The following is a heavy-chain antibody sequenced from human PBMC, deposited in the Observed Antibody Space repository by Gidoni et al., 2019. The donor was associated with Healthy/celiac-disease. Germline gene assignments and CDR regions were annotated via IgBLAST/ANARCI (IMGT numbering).Heavy chain of an antibody. Sequence: QLQLQESGPGLVKPSETLSLTCTVSGGSIRRSSYYWGWIRQPPGKGLEWMGSIYYSGSNYYKPSLKSRVTISVDTSKNQFSLKLSSVTAADTAVYYCARDPAAAILGNWFDPWGQGTLVTVSS. J-gene: IGHJ5*02. V-gene: IGHV4-39*07. CDR2: IYYSGSN. CDR1: GGSIRRSSYY. CDR3: ARDPAAAILGNWFDP. D-gene: IGHD2-2*02.